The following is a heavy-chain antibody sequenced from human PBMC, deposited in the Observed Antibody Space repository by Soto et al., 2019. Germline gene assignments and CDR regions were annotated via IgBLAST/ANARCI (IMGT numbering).Heavy chain of an antibody. D-gene: IGHD2-21*02. V-gene: IGHV1-46*03. Sequence: ASVKVSCKASGYTFTTYHMHWVRQAPGQGLEWMGMINPSGDNTGYAQKFQGRVTMTRDTSTRTVYMELSSLRSEDTAVYYCARGADCGGDCYSHYWGQGTLVTVSS. CDR1: GYTFTTYH. CDR2: INPSGDNT. CDR3: ARGADCGGDCYSHY. J-gene: IGHJ4*02.